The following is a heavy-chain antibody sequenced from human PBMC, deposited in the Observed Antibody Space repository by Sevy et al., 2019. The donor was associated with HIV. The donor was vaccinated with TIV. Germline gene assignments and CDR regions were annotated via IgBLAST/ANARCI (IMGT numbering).Heavy chain of an antibody. CDR1: GFIFSNYD. D-gene: IGHD3-22*01. Sequence: GESLKISCVASGFIFSNYDMNWVRQAPGKGLEWVSSISSASSYIYYADSGKGRFTVSRDNAKDSLYLQMHSLRAEDTAKYYCARALDYYDSGGYFYWGLGTLVTVSS. J-gene: IGHJ4*02. V-gene: IGHV3-21*01. CDR2: ISSASSYI. CDR3: ARALDYYDSGGYFY.